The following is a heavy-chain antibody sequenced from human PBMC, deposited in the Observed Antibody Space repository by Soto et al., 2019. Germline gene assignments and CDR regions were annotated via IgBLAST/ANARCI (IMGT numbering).Heavy chain of an antibody. CDR1: GFTFRSYA. CDR2: ISGSGGST. J-gene: IGHJ4*02. CDR3: AKEGSSSLYYFDY. V-gene: IGHV3-23*01. Sequence: GSLRLSCAASGFTFRSYALSWVRQAPGKGLEWVSTISGSGGSTYYADSVKGRFTISRDNSKNTLYLQMNSLRGEDTAVYYCAKEGSSSLYYFDYWGQGTLVTVSS. D-gene: IGHD6-6*01.